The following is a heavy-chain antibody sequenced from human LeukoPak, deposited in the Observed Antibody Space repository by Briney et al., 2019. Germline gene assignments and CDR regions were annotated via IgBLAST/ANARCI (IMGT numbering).Heavy chain of an antibody. J-gene: IGHJ4*02. Sequence: SETLSLTCTVSGGSISSYYWSWIRQPAGKGLEWIGRMYSSGSTNYNPSLKSPVTMSVDTSKNQFSLKLSSVTAADTAVYYCASYSSSWGLDCWGQGTLVTVSS. CDR2: MYSSGST. CDR1: GGSISSYY. CDR3: ASYSSSWGLDC. V-gene: IGHV4-4*07. D-gene: IGHD6-13*01.